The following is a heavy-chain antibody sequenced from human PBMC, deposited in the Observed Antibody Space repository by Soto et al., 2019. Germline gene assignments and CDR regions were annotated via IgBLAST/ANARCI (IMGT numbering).Heavy chain of an antibody. CDR1: GFSLSTSGMC. V-gene: IGHV2-70*01. Sequence: SGPTLVNPTQTLTLTCTFSGFSLSTSGMCVSWIRQPPGKALEWLALIDWDDDKYCSTSLKTRLTISKDTSKNQVVLTITNMDPVDTATYYCARSVRGYSYGYGLDYYYYGMDVWGQGTTVTVSS. CDR2: IDWDDDK. J-gene: IGHJ6*02. CDR3: ARSVRGYSYGYGLDYYYYGMDV. D-gene: IGHD5-18*01.